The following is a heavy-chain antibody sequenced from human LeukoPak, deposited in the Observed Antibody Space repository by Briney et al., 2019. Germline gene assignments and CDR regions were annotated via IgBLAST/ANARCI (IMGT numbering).Heavy chain of an antibody. Sequence: PSETLSLTCTVSGGSISSYYWSWIRQPPGKGLEWIGYIYYSGSTNYNPSLKSRVTISVDTSKNQFSLKLSSVTAADTAVYYCARASKSTAAAGYWGQGTLATVSS. J-gene: IGHJ4*02. V-gene: IGHV4-59*01. CDR3: ARASKSTAAAGY. CDR2: IYYSGST. CDR1: GGSISSYY. D-gene: IGHD6-13*01.